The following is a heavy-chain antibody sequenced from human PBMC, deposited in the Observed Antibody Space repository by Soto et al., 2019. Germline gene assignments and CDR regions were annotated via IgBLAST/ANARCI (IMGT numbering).Heavy chain of an antibody. CDR2: MNPNSGNT. V-gene: IGHV1-8*02. D-gene: IGHD6-13*01. CDR3: ARGISGRKQLVRGGAFDI. Sequence: ASVKVSCKASGYTFTSYDINWVRQATGQGLEWMGWMNPNSGNTGYAQKFQGRVTMTRNTSISTAYMELSSLRSEDTAVYYCARGISGRKQLVRGGAFDIWGQGTMVTVSS. CDR1: GYTFTSYD. J-gene: IGHJ3*02.